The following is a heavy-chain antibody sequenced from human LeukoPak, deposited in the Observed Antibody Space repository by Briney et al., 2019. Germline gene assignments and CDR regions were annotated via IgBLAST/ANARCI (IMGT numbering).Heavy chain of an antibody. D-gene: IGHD6-13*01. CDR2: IKQDGSEK. CDR1: GFTFSNYW. Sequence: PGGSLRLSCAASGFTFSNYWMSWVRQAPGKGLEWVANIKQDGSEKYYVDSVKGRFTISRDNAKNSLYLQMNSLRAEDTAVYYCARDRSSSWYGYFDYWGQGTLVTVSS. J-gene: IGHJ4*02. CDR3: ARDRSSSWYGYFDY. V-gene: IGHV3-7*04.